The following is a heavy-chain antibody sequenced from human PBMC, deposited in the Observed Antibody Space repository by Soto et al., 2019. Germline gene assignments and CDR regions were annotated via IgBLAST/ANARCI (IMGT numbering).Heavy chain of an antibody. CDR3: ARGGGPYVWFNEF. CDR2: TIPVFGTT. J-gene: IGHJ4*02. Sequence: ASVKVSCKDSGGLFSSFAISWIRQAPGQGLEWLGGTIPVFGTTNYAEKFQDRVTITADESTNTAYMELSSLTAGDTAMYYCARGGGPYVWFNEFWGQGTLVTVSS. V-gene: IGHV1-69*13. D-gene: IGHD3-10*01. CDR1: GGLFSSFA.